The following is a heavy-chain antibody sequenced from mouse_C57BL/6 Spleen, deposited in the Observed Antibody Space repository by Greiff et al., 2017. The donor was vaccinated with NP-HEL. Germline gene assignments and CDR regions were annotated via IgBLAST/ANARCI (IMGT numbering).Heavy chain of an antibody. Sequence: VQLQQPGAELVMPGASVKLSCKASGYTFTSYWMHWVKQRPGQGLEWIGEIDPSDSYTNYNQKFKGKSTLTVDKSSSTAYMQLSSLTSEDSAVYYCARDGVVARGAMDYWGQGTSVTVSS. CDR3: ARDGVVARGAMDY. J-gene: IGHJ4*01. V-gene: IGHV1-69*01. CDR2: IDPSDSYT. CDR1: GYTFTSYW. D-gene: IGHD1-1*01.